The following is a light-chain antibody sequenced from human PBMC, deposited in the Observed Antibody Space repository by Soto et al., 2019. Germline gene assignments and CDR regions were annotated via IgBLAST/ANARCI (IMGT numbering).Light chain of an antibody. CDR3: TSWTTSTAMV. Sequence: QSALTQPPSASGSPGQSITISCTGTSSDIGAYNFVSWYQQHPGKAPKLMLYDVNIRPSGVSNRFSGSKSGNTASLTISGLQAEDAADYYCTSWTTSTAMVFGGGTKVTVL. CDR1: SSDIGAYNF. J-gene: IGLJ2*01. V-gene: IGLV2-14*03. CDR2: DVN.